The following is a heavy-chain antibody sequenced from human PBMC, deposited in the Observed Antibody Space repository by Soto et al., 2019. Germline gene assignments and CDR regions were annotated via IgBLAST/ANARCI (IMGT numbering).Heavy chain of an antibody. J-gene: IGHJ5*02. CDR1: GGSFSGYY. CDR3: ARALRSPYYYDSSGYSRGRFDP. V-gene: IGHV4-34*01. D-gene: IGHD3-22*01. CDR2: INHSGST. Sequence: LSLTCAVYGGSFSGYYWSWIRQPPGKGLEWIGEINHSGSTNYNPSLKSRVTISVDTSKNQFSLKLSSVTAADTAVYYCARALRSPYYYDSSGYSRGRFDPWGQGTLVTVSS.